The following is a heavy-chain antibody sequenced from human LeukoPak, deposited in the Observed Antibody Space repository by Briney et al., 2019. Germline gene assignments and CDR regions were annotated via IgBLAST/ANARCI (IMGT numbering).Heavy chain of an antibody. CDR3: ARARIAAAEFDY. Sequence: ASVKVSCKASGYTFTSYDINWVRQATGQGLEWMGWMNPNSGNTGYAQKFQGRVTMTRNTSISTAYMELSSLRSEDTAVYYCARARIAAAEFDYWGQGTLVTVSS. CDR2: MNPNSGNT. CDR1: GYTFTSYD. V-gene: IGHV1-8*01. D-gene: IGHD6-13*01. J-gene: IGHJ4*02.